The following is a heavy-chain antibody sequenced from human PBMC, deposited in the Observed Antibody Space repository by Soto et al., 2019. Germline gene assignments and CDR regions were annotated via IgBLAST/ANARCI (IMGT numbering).Heavy chain of an antibody. J-gene: IGHJ4*02. CDR2: ISSTTNYI. V-gene: IGHV3-21*06. Sequence: GGSLRLSCAASGFILTRYSMNWVRQAPGKGLEWVSSISSTTNYIYYGDSMKGRFTISRDNAKNSLYLEMNSLRAEDTAVYYCARESEDLTSNFDYWGQGTLVTFSS. CDR1: GFILTRYS. CDR3: ARESEDLTSNFDY.